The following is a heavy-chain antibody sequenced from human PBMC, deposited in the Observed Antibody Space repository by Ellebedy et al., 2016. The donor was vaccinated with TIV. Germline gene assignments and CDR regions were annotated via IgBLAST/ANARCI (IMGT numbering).Heavy chain of an antibody. CDR2: ISAYNGNT. J-gene: IGHJ4*02. Sequence: AASVTVSCKASGHSFTSYGISWVRQAPGEGLEWMGWISAYNGNTLYIEKFQGRVTMTTDTSTNTAYMELRSLRSDDTAVYFCARSLYFGDFPFDSWGQGTLVTVSS. D-gene: IGHD3-10*01. V-gene: IGHV1-18*04. CDR1: GHSFTSYG. CDR3: ARSLYFGDFPFDS.